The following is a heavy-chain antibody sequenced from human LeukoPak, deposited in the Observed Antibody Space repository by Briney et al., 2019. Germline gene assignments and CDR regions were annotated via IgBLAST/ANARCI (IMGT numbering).Heavy chain of an antibody. CDR2: ISYDGSNQ. D-gene: IGHD3-22*01. CDR3: AKEAYDSRGYRYFDY. V-gene: IGHV3-30*18. J-gene: IGHJ4*02. Sequence: GGSLRLSCAASGFTFSSYGMHWVRQAAGKAPEWVAVISYDGSNQYYADSVKGRFTASRDNSKNTVYLQMSSLRPEDTALYHCAKEAYDSRGYRYFDYWGQGTLVTVSS. CDR1: GFTFSSYG.